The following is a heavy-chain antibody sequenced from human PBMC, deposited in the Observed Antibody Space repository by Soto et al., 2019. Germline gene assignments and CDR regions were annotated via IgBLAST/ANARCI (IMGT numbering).Heavy chain of an antibody. CDR2: ISGSGGST. J-gene: IGHJ4*02. CDR1: GFTFSSYA. V-gene: IGHV3-23*01. D-gene: IGHD3-22*01. Sequence: PGGSLRLSCAASGFTFSSYAMSWVRQAPGKGLEWVSAISGSGGSTSYADSVQGRFTISRDTSKKQLYLRINSLSAEDTAVYYCARYPHYYYDSSGYPRALDYGGKGTLVTVSS. CDR3: ARYPHYYYDSSGYPRALDY.